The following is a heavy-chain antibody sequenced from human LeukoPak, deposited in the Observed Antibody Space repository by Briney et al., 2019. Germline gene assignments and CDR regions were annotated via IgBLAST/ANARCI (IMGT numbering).Heavy chain of an antibody. V-gene: IGHV4-30-4*02. CDR2: INYSGNT. J-gene: IGHJ6*03. CDR1: GGSITRSDYY. D-gene: IGHD5-18*01. Sequence: SETLSLTCTVSGGSITRSDYYWGWIRQSPGKGLEWIGYINYSGNTYYSPSLNNRVTMSLDTSKDQFSLKLTSVIAADTAVYYCVRSGYTYDVYYYYYMDVWGKGTTVTVSS. CDR3: VRSGYTYDVYYYYYMDV.